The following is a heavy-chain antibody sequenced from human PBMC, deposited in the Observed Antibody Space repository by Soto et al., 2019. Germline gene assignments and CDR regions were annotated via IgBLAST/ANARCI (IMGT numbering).Heavy chain of an antibody. CDR3: ATALRYFDWLPFDP. Sequence: GASVKVSCKVSGYTLTELSMHWVRQAPGKGLEWMGGFDPEDGETIYAQKFQGRVTMTEDTSTDTAYMELSSLRPEDTAVYYCATALRYFDWLPFDPWGQGTLVTVSS. CDR2: FDPEDGET. V-gene: IGHV1-24*01. D-gene: IGHD3-9*01. CDR1: GYTLTELS. J-gene: IGHJ5*02.